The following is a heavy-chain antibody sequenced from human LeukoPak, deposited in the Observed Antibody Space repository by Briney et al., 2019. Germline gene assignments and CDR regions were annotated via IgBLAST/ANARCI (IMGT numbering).Heavy chain of an antibody. J-gene: IGHJ4*02. CDR3: ARINSSASSHQEIDY. CDR2: IYYSGST. Sequence: PSETLSLTCTVSGGSISSSNYYWVWIRQPPGKGLEWIGSIYYSGSTYYNPALKSRLTISIDTSKNQFSLKLSSVTAADTTVYYCARINSSASSHQEIDYWGRGTLVTVSS. D-gene: IGHD3-22*01. CDR1: GGSISSSNYY. V-gene: IGHV4-39*01.